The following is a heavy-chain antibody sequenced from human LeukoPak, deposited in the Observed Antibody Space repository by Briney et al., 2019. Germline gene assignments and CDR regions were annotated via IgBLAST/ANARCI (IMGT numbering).Heavy chain of an antibody. CDR1: GFSFRTYW. CDR2: INSDGTGT. Sequence: GGSLRLSCAASGFSFRTYWMHWVRHAPGKGLMWVSGINSDGTGTYADSVKGRFTISRDNANNMLYLQMNSLTAADTAVYYCTKDARTCHSWGCWKPSDYGGQGALVTVSS. J-gene: IGHJ4*02. CDR3: TKDARTCHSWGCWKPSDY. D-gene: IGHD3-22*01. V-gene: IGHV3-74*01.